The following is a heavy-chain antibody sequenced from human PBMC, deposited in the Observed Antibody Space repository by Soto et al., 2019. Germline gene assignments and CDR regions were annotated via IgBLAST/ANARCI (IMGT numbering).Heavy chain of an antibody. Sequence: SETLSLTCTVSDGSLGTSDFFWSWIRQPPGKGLEWIGYIYYSGTTQYNPSLESRVSMSQDTSKKQFYLNVRSVTSADTAVYYCANTRKRRTQPVNIAFWGKGPLVTVSS. CDR2: IYYSGTT. V-gene: IGHV4-30-4*01. CDR1: DGSLGTSDFF. CDR3: ANTRKRRTQPVNIAF. D-gene: IGHD2-2*02. J-gene: IGHJ4*02.